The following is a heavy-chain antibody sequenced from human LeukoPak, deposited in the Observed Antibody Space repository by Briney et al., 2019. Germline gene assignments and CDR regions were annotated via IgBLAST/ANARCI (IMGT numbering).Heavy chain of an antibody. Sequence: GGSLRFSCAASGFTFSSYAMHWVRQAPGKGLEWVAVISYDGSNKYYADSVKGRFTISRDNSKNTLYLQMNSLRAEDTAVYYCARGLGPAEGAFDIWGQGTMVTVSS. V-gene: IGHV3-30-3*01. CDR1: GFTFSSYA. CDR2: ISYDGSNK. CDR3: ARGLGPAEGAFDI. D-gene: IGHD6-13*01. J-gene: IGHJ3*02.